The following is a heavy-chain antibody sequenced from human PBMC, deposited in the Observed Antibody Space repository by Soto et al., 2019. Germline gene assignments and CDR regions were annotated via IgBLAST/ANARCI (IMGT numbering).Heavy chain of an antibody. D-gene: IGHD3-10*01. CDR3: ARGSIDPRFFMYPFHP. V-gene: IGHV4-39*01. CDR2: IYYDGNT. CDR1: GDSITSSSHY. J-gene: IGHJ4*02. Sequence: PSETLSLTCTVSGDSITSSSHYWGWIRQPPGKGLECIANIYYDGNTYYNPSLKSRVAISLDTSKNQFSLRLNSVTAADTAVYYGARGSIDPRFFMYPFHPGGKGPRVT.